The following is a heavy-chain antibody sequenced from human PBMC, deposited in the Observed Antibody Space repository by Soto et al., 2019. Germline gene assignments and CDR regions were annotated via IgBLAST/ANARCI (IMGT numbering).Heavy chain of an antibody. V-gene: IGHV3-33*01. CDR3: ARPIFSSYYYGMDV. D-gene: IGHD3-9*01. Sequence: GGSLRLSCAASGFTFSSYGMHWVRQAPGKGLEWVAVIWYDGSNKYYADSVKGRFTISRDNSKNTLYLQMNSLRAEDTAVYYCARPIFSSYYYGMDVWGQGTTVTVS. J-gene: IGHJ6*02. CDR1: GFTFSSYG. CDR2: IWYDGSNK.